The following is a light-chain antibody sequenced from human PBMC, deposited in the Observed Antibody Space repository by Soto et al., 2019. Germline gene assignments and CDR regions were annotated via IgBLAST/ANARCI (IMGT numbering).Light chain of an antibody. Sequence: QSALTQPASVSGSPGQSITISCTGTSSDAGGYNYVSWYQQHPGKVPKLIIHEVSNRPSGVSNRFSGSKSGNTASLTISGLQTEDEADYYCSSHGGSSPFYVFGTGTKVTVL. CDR2: EVS. CDR3: SSHGGSSPFYV. CDR1: SSDAGGYNY. J-gene: IGLJ1*01. V-gene: IGLV2-14*01.